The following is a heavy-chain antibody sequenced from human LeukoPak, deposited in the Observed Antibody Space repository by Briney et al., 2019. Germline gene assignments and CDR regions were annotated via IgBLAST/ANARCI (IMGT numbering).Heavy chain of an antibody. D-gene: IGHD3-22*01. V-gene: IGHV1-18*04. Sequence: ASVKVSCKASGYTFTGYYMHWVRQAPGQGLEWMGWISAYNGNTNYAQKLQGRVTVTTDTSTSTAYMELRSLRSDDTAVYYCARALITMIVVDFDYWGQGTLVTVSS. J-gene: IGHJ4*02. CDR1: GYTFTGYY. CDR2: ISAYNGNT. CDR3: ARALITMIVVDFDY.